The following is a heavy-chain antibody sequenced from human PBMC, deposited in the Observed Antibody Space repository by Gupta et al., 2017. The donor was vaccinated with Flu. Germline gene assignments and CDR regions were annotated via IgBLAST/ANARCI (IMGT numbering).Heavy chain of an antibody. D-gene: IGHD1-26*01. CDR1: GGCISSYY. CDR3: ARERAIVGATTLDY. Sequence: VELPESGPGLVKPPVTLSLTCAGPGGCISSYYWSWIRQPAGKGLEWIGRIYTSGSTNYNPSLKSRVTMSVDTSKNQFSLKLSSVTAADTAVYYCARERAIVGATTLDYWGQGTLVTVSS. J-gene: IGHJ4*02. V-gene: IGHV4-4*07. CDR2: IYTSGST.